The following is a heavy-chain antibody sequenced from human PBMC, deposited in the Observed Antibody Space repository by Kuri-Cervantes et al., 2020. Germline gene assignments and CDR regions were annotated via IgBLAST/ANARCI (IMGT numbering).Heavy chain of an antibody. D-gene: IGHD3-16*01. V-gene: IGHV1-3*01. J-gene: IGHJ6*02. CDR1: GYTFTNYA. CDR3: ARGAFHAGGRGMDV. Sequence: ASVKVSCKTSGYTFTNYALHWVRQAPGQRLEWMGWVNGGNGNTKYSQKFQGRVTITRDTSASTAYMELSSLRSEDTAVYYCARGAFHAGGRGMDVWGQGTTVTVSS. CDR2: VNGGNGNT.